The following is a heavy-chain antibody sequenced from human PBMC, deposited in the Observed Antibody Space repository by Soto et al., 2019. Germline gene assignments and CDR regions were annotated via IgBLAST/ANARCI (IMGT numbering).Heavy chain of an antibody. D-gene: IGHD5-12*01. CDR2: INHSGST. CDR3: AHSRYGGYDLYFNY. Sequence: QVQLQQWGAGLLKPSETLSLTCAVYGGSFSTYYWSWIRQPPGKGLEWVGEINHSGSTNYNPSLKSRVTIPINTAKNQISLKLSSVTAADTAVYYCAHSRYGGYDLYFNYWGQGTLVTVSS. V-gene: IGHV4-34*01. J-gene: IGHJ4*02. CDR1: GGSFSTYY.